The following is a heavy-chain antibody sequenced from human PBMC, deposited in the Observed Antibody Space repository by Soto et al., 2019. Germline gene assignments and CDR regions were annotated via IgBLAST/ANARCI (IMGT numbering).Heavy chain of an antibody. CDR1: GYSFTSYG. Sequence: ASVKVSCKTSGYSFTSYGISWVRQAPGQGLEWMGWITAYSGDTDYAQKFQGRVTLTTDTSTRTAYMEVRSLRSDDTAVYFCVARRYCSNGTCPDYFDYWGQGTLVTVSS. CDR3: VARRYCSNGTCPDYFDY. V-gene: IGHV1-18*01. J-gene: IGHJ4*02. CDR2: ITAYSGDT. D-gene: IGHD2-15*01.